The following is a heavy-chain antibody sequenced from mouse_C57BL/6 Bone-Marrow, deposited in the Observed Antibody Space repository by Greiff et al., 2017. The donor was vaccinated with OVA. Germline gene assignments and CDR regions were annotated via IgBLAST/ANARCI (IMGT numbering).Heavy chain of an antibody. Sequence: EVMLVESGGGLVQPGGSLKLSCAASGFTFSDYYMYWVRQTPEKRLEWVAYISNGGGSTYYPDTVKGRFTIARDNAKNTLYLQMSRLKSEDTAMYYCARQGDDYDNYAMDYWGQGTSVTVSS. V-gene: IGHV5-12*01. CDR2: ISNGGGST. D-gene: IGHD2-4*01. CDR3: ARQGDDYDNYAMDY. J-gene: IGHJ4*01. CDR1: GFTFSDYY.